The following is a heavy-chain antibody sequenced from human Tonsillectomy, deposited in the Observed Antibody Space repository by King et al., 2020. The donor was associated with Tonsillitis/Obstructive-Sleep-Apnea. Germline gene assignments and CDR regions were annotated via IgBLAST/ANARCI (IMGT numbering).Heavy chain of an antibody. J-gene: IGHJ6*03. Sequence: VQLVESGGGLVQPGGSLRLSCAASGFTFSSYAMSWVRQAPGKGLEWVSGISGSGGSTYHADSVKGRFTISRDNSKNTLHLQMNSLRVEDTAVYYCATAFSLGYYYYYVDVWGKGTTVTVSS. CDR3: ATAFSLGYYYYYVDV. CDR2: ISGSGGST. CDR1: GFTFSSYA. D-gene: IGHD2/OR15-2a*01. V-gene: IGHV3-23*04.